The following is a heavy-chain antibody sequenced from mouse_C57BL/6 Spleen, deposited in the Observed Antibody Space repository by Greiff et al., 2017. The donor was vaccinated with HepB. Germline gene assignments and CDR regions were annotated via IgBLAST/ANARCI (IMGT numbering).Heavy chain of an antibody. D-gene: IGHD2-4*01. Sequence: VKLKESGPGLVQPSQRLSITCTVSGFSLTSYGVHWVRQSPGKGLEWLGVIWSGGSTDYNAAFISRLSISKDNSKSQVFFKMNSLQADDTAIYYCARAYYDYDAYYFDYWGQGTTLTVSS. CDR3: ARAYYDYDAYYFDY. CDR2: IWSGGST. CDR1: GFSLTSYG. V-gene: IGHV2-2*01. J-gene: IGHJ2*01.